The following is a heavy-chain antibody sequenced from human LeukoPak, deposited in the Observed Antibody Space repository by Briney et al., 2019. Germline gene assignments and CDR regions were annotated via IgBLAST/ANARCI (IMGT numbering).Heavy chain of an antibody. J-gene: IGHJ4*02. CDR3: ARSYYYGSGSYSLSDY. CDR1: GFTFSSYG. V-gene: IGHV3-33*01. Sequence: LRGSLRLSCAASGFTFSSYGMHWVRQAPGKGLDWAAVIWYDGSNKYYADSVKGRFTISRDNSKNTLYLQMNSLRAEDTAVYYCARSYYYGSGSYSLSDYRGQGTLVTVSS. CDR2: IWYDGSNK. D-gene: IGHD3-10*01.